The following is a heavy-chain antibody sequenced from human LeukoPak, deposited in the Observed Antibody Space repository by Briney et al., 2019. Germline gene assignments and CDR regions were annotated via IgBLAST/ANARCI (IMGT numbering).Heavy chain of an antibody. Sequence: GESLKISCKASGHSFPTYWIGWVRQMPGKGLEWMGIIYPGDSETRYSPSFQGQVTISADKSISTAYLQWSRLKASDTAMYYCARKSRADYWGQGTLVTVSS. J-gene: IGHJ4*02. V-gene: IGHV5-51*01. CDR2: IYPGDSET. CDR3: ARKSRADY. CDR1: GHSFPTYW.